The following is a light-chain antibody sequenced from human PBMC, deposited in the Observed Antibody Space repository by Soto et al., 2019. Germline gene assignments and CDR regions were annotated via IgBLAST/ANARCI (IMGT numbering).Light chain of an antibody. CDR3: CSYAGSYTYV. Sequence: QFVLTQPRPVSGSPGQSVTISCTGTSSDVGGYNYVSWYQQHPGKAPKLMIYDVSKRPSGVPDRFSGSKSGNTASLTISGLQAEDEADYYCCSYAGSYTYVFGTGTKVTVL. V-gene: IGLV2-11*01. CDR2: DVS. CDR1: SSDVGGYNY. J-gene: IGLJ1*01.